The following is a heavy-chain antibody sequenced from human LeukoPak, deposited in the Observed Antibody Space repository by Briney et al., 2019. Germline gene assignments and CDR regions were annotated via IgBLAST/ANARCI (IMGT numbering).Heavy chain of an antibody. CDR2: ISSSSSYI. CDR1: GFTFSSYS. Sequence: PGGSLRLSCAASGFTFSSYSMNWVRQAPGKGLEWVSSISSSSSYIYYADSVKGRFTISRDNAKNSLYLQMNGLRAEDTAVYYCARGDAFSGDHWGQGTLVTVSS. J-gene: IGHJ4*02. V-gene: IGHV3-21*01. CDR3: ARGDAFSGDH. D-gene: IGHD3-16*01.